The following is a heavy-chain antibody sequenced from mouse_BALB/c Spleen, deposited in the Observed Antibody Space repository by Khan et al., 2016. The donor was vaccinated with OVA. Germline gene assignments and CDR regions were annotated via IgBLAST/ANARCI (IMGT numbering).Heavy chain of an antibody. J-gene: IGHJ3*01. CDR3: ARRYEFFPY. V-gene: IGHV1-26*01. CDR1: GYSFSLYY. D-gene: IGHD2-12*01. Sequence: VQLKQSGPDLVKPGASVKISCKASGYSFSLYYMTWVKQSHGKSPEWIGRVNPNNGDATYNQKFKGKAILTVDKSSSTAYMELRSLTSEDSAVFYCARRYEFFPYWGQGTLVTVSA. CDR2: VNPNNGDA.